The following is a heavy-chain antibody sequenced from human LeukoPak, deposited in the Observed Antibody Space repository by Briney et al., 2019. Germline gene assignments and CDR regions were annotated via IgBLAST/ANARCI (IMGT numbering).Heavy chain of an antibody. Sequence: QPGRSLRLSFTASGFTFGDYAMSWVRQAPGKGLEWVGFIRSKAYGGTTEYAASVKGRFTISRDDSKSIAYLQMNSLKTEDTAVYYCTRDGDSFYAFDIWGQGTMVTVSS. CDR2: IRSKAYGGTT. J-gene: IGHJ3*02. D-gene: IGHD4-17*01. V-gene: IGHV3-49*04. CDR3: TRDGDSFYAFDI. CDR1: GFTFGDYA.